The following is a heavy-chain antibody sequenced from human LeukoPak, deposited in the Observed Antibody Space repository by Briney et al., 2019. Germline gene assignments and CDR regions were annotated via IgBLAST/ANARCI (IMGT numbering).Heavy chain of an antibody. Sequence: GGSLRLSCAASGFIVSSNSVTWVRQAPGKGLGWVSVIYSGGGTYYADFVKGRFTISRDNSKNTVYLQMNSLRPEDTAVYYCMWISTGGYWGQGTLVTVS. D-gene: IGHD5-12*01. CDR1: GFIVSSNS. J-gene: IGHJ4*02. V-gene: IGHV3-53*01. CDR3: MWISTGGY. CDR2: IYSGGGT.